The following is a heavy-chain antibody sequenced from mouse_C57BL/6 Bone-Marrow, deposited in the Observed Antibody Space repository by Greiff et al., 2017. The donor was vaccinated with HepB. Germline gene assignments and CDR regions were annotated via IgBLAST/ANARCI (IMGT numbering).Heavy chain of an antibody. J-gene: IGHJ4*01. CDR1: GFTFSSYA. Sequence: EVQLVESGEGLVKPGGSLKLSCAASGFTFSSYAMSWVRQTPEKRLEWVAYISSGGDYIYYADTVKGRFTISRDNARNTLDLQMSSLKSEDTAMYYCTRDLKPEGAMDYWGQGTSVTVSS. V-gene: IGHV5-9-1*02. CDR2: ISSGGDYI. CDR3: TRDLKPEGAMDY. D-gene: IGHD1-3*01.